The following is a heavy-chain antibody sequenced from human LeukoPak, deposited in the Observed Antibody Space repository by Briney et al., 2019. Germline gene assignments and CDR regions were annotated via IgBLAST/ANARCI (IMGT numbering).Heavy chain of an antibody. CDR2: LSSSGSSI. CDR1: GFTFKNYA. D-gene: IGHD4-11*01. J-gene: IGHJ4*02. Sequence: GGSLRLSCTASGFTFKNYAMSWVRQAPGKGLEWVSVLSSSGSSIYYADSVKGRFTISRDNSKNTLYLHLNSLRADDTALYYCAKESRNYAPSFFDYWGQGTLVTVPS. CDR3: AKESRNYAPSFFDY. V-gene: IGHV3-23*01.